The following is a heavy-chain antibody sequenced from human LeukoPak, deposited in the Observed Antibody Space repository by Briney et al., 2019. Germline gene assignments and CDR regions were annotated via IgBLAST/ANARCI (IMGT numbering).Heavy chain of an antibody. D-gene: IGHD3-10*01. J-gene: IGHJ5*02. Sequence: GASVKVSFKASGYTFTVYYMHWVRQAPGQGVEGMGIINPSGGSTSCAQKFQGRVTMTRDMSTSKVYMDLRRLRSKDTAVYYCARDHYGSGSYYNLRWFDLWGQGTLVTVSS. CDR2: INPSGGST. CDR1: GYTFTVYY. V-gene: IGHV1-46*01. CDR3: ARDHYGSGSYYNLRWFDL.